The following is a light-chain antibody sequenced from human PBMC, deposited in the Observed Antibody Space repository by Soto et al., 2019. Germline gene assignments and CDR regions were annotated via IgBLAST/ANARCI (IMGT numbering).Light chain of an antibody. V-gene: IGKV3-20*01. Sequence: EIVLTQSPGTLSLSPGERATLSCRASQSINSRYLAWYQQKPGQAPRLLIYGASSRATGIPDRFSGSGSGTDFTLIISKLEPEDFAVYYSQQFAYSPRFTFGPGTKVDIK. J-gene: IGKJ3*01. CDR3: QQFAYSPRFT. CDR2: GAS. CDR1: QSINSRY.